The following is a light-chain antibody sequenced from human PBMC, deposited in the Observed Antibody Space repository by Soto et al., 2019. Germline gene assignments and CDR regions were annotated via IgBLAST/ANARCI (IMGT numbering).Light chain of an antibody. CDR2: WAS. CDR3: QQYFITPLT. J-gene: IGKJ4*01. CDR1: LNIYFKSNNRHY. Sequence: DIVLTPSPDSLRVSLGARATISCTSSLNIYFKSNNRHYLAWYQQKTGQPPKFLVYWASTRESGVPDRFTGSGSGTYFTLTIDNVQPDDVAVYYCQQYFITPLTFGGGTRVDIK. V-gene: IGKV4-1*01.